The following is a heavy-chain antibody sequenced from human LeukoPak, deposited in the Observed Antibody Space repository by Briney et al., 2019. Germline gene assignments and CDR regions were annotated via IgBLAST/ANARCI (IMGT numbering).Heavy chain of an antibody. CDR1: GFTVSSNY. CDR3: ARDPTNGYCSVGTCSDY. D-gene: IGHD2-15*01. J-gene: IGHJ4*02. Sequence: PGGSLRLSCAASGFTVSSNYMSWVRQAPGKGLEWVSVIYSGGSTYYADSVKGRFTISRDNAENSLSLQMNSLRAEDTAAYYCARDPTNGYCSVGTCSDYWGQGTLVTVSS. CDR2: IYSGGST. V-gene: IGHV3-53*01.